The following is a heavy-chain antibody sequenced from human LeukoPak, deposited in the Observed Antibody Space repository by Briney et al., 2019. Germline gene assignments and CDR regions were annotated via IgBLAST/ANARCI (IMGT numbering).Heavy chain of an antibody. D-gene: IGHD1-7*01. CDR3: TLSKYNWNYVVDY. CDR2: IKGKTDGGTT. V-gene: IGHV3-15*01. CDR1: GFTFSIYS. J-gene: IGHJ4*02. Sequence: GGSLRLSCAASGFTFSIYSMNWVRQAPGKGLEWVGRIKGKTDGGTTDYAAPVKGRFTISRDDSKNTLFLQMNSLKTEDTAVYYCTLSKYNWNYVVDYWGQGTLVTVSS.